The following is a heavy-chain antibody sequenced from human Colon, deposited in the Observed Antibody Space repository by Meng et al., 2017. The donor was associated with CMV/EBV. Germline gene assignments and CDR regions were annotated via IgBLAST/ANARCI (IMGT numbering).Heavy chain of an antibody. CDR2: ISPSPHTI. Sequence: GRSLRLSCAASGFIFSDYYMSWIRQAPGKGLAWVSYISPSPHTIYYADSVKGRFTISRDNAKNSLYLQMNSLRAEDTAGYYCARDLSNYDGNWFDPWGQGTLVTVSS. CDR3: ARDLSNYDGNWFDP. D-gene: IGHD4-11*01. CDR1: GFIFSDYY. J-gene: IGHJ5*02. V-gene: IGHV3-11*04.